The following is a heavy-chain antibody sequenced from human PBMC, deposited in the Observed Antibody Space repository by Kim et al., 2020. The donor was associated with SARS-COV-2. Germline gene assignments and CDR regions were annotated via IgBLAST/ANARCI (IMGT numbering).Heavy chain of an antibody. J-gene: IGHJ6*03. Sequence: GGSLRLSCAASGFTFSSYAMSWVRQAPGKGLEWVSAISGSGGSTYYADSVKGRFTISRDNSKNTLYLQMNSLRAEDTAVYYCAKASITIFGVVISHYYYYYMDVWGKGTMVTVSS. CDR1: GFTFSSYA. CDR3: AKASITIFGVVISHYYYYYMDV. D-gene: IGHD3-3*01. CDR2: ISGSGGST. V-gene: IGHV3-23*01.